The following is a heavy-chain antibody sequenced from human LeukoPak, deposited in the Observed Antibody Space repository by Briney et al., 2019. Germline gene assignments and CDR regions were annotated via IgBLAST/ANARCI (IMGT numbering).Heavy chain of an antibody. Sequence: GGSLRLSCTASGFVSSNYMSWVRQTPGKGLEWVSVIYSGGITYYADSVKGRFTVSRDNSKNTLYLQMNSLRAEDTAVYYCAKALHDFWSGYYYYMDVWGKGTTVTVPS. J-gene: IGHJ6*03. CDR1: GFVSSNY. CDR3: AKALHDFWSGYYYYMDV. V-gene: IGHV3-66*01. D-gene: IGHD3-3*01. CDR2: IYSGGIT.